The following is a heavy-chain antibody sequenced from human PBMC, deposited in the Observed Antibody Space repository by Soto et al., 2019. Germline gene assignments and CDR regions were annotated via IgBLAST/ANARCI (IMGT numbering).Heavy chain of an antibody. J-gene: IGHJ5*02. Sequence: PSETLSLTCTVSGGSISSYYCSWIRQPPGKGLEWIGYIYYSGSTNYNPSLKSRVTISVDTSKNQFSLKLSSVTAADTAVYYCARVNYYDSSGYRVYWFDPWGQGTLVTVSS. D-gene: IGHD3-22*01. CDR3: ARVNYYDSSGYRVYWFDP. CDR2: IYYSGST. V-gene: IGHV4-59*01. CDR1: GGSISSYY.